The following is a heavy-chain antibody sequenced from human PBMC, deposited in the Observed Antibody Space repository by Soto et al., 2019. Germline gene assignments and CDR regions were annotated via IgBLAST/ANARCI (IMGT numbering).Heavy chain of an antibody. CDR2: ISPYSGET. Sequence: GALVKVSLKASGYTFTSYGIGWVRQAPGQGLEWMGWISPYSGETRYAEKFQDRVTLTTDTSTKTAYMDLRNLKSDDTAVYWCARGPVAGSDFWGQGTLVNV. J-gene: IGHJ4*02. CDR1: GYTFTSYG. CDR3: ARGPVAGSDF. V-gene: IGHV1-18*04. D-gene: IGHD6-19*01.